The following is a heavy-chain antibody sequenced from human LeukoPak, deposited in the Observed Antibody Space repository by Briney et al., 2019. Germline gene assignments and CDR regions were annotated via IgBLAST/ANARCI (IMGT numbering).Heavy chain of an antibody. D-gene: IGHD2-2*01. Sequence: PGGSLRLSYAASGFTFSSYAMSWVRQAPGKGLEWVSAISGSGGSTYYADSVKGRFTISGDSSKNTLYLQMNSLRAEDTAVYYCAREGRVVPAASFDYWGQGTLVTVSS. J-gene: IGHJ4*02. CDR3: AREGRVVPAASFDY. V-gene: IGHV3-23*01. CDR2: ISGSGGST. CDR1: GFTFSSYA.